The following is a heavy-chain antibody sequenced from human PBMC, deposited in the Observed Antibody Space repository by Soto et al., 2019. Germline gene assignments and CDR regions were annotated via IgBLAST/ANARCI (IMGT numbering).Heavy chain of an antibody. CDR1: GGSIDYFY. Sequence: SETLSLTCAVSGGSIDYFYWTWVRQAPGKGLEWIGDISDSGRTKYNPSLRSRVTISVDTPKNQFSLTLNSVTAADTAVYYCARDSITYDIDVWGQGTTVTVSS. CDR2: ISDSGRT. CDR3: ARDSITYDIDV. D-gene: IGHD2-2*01. V-gene: IGHV4-59*01. J-gene: IGHJ6*02.